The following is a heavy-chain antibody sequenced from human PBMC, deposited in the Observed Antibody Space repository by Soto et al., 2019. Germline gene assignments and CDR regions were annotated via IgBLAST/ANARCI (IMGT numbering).Heavy chain of an antibody. D-gene: IGHD3-9*01. V-gene: IGHV3-48*02. CDR3: ARDTKIRYFDWLYYFDY. J-gene: IGHJ4*02. CDR1: GFTFSSYS. CDR2: ISSSSTI. Sequence: PGGSLRVSCAASGFTFSSYSMNWVRQAPGKGLEWVSYISSSSTIYYADSVKGRFTISRDNAKNSLYLQMNSLRDEDTAVYYCARDTKIRYFDWLYYFDYWGQGTLVTVSS.